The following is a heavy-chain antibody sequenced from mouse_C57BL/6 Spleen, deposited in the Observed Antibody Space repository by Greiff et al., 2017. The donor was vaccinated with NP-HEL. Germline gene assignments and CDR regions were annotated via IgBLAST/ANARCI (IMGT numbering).Heavy chain of an antibody. CDR1: GFNIKDYY. J-gene: IGHJ4*01. D-gene: IGHD3-1*01. V-gene: IGHV14-1*01. Sequence: VQLQQSGAELVRPGASVKLSCTASGFNIKDYYMHWVKQRPEQGLEWIGRIDPEDGDTEYAPKFQGKATMTADTSSNTAYLQLSSLTSEDTAVYYCTSSLRDYAMDYWGQGTSVTVSS. CDR2: IDPEDGDT. CDR3: TSSLRDYAMDY.